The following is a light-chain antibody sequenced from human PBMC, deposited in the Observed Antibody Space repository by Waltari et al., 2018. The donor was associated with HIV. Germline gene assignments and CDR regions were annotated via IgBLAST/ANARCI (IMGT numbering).Light chain of an antibody. CDR2: KDN. CDR1: ASSRHF. Sequence: SYELTQAPSVSVSPGQTAKITCPGAASSRHFVVWYQQRSGQIPRMIIFKDNERPSGSAAGLSASSSGTTSTLTISGVQAEDEADYYCPSGHNSDSIFGGWTKLPVL. J-gene: IGLJ2*01. V-gene: IGLV3-25*03. CDR3: PSGHNSDSI.